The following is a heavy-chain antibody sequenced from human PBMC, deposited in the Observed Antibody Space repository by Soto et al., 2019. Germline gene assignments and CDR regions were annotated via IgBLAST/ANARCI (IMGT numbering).Heavy chain of an antibody. CDR1: GGSISSYY. Sequence: SETLSLTCTVSGGSISSYYWSWIRQPPGKGLEWIGYIYYSGSTNYNPSLKSRVTISVDTSKNQFSLKLSSVTAADTAVYYCARHRVYDFWSGYHFDYWGQGTLVTVSS. J-gene: IGHJ4*02. CDR3: ARHRVYDFWSGYHFDY. D-gene: IGHD3-3*01. CDR2: IYYSGST. V-gene: IGHV4-59*08.